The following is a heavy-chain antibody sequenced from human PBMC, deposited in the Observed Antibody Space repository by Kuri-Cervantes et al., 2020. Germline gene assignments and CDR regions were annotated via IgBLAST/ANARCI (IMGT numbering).Heavy chain of an antibody. CDR2: MNPNSGNT. D-gene: IGHD3-3*01. CDR3: ARLITIFGGDAFDI. J-gene: IGHJ3*02. Sequence: ASVKVSCKASGYTFTSYGISWVRQATGQGLEWMGWMNPNSGNTGYAQKLQGRVTMTTDTSTSTAYMELRSLRSDDTAVYYCARLITIFGGDAFDIWGQGTMVTVSS. CDR1: GYTFTSYG. V-gene: IGHV1-18*01.